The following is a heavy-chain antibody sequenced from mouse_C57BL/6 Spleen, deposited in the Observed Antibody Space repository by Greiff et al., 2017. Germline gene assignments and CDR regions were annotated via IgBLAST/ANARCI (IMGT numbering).Heavy chain of an antibody. J-gene: IGHJ4*01. Sequence: QVQLQQPGAELVKPGASVKMSCKASGYTFTSYWITWVKQRPGQGLEWIRDIYPGSGSTNYNEKFKSKATLTVDTSSSTAYMQLSSLTSEDSAVYYCARWGKGYAMDYWGQGTSVTVSS. CDR2: IYPGSGST. CDR3: ARWGKGYAMDY. D-gene: IGHD2-1*01. V-gene: IGHV1-55*01. CDR1: GYTFTSYW.